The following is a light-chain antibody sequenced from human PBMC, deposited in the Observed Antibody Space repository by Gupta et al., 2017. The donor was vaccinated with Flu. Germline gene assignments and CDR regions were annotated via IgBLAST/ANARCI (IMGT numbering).Light chain of an antibody. V-gene: IGLV7-43*01. CDR1: SGAVTSGYY. CDR3: LLYHGGVGV. CDR2: STT. Sequence: SSGAVTSGYYPNWLQQKPGQAPRALIFSTTYRHPWTPARFSGSLLGGKAALTLSGVQPEDEAEYYCLLYHGGVGVFGGGTKLTVL. J-gene: IGLJ3*02.